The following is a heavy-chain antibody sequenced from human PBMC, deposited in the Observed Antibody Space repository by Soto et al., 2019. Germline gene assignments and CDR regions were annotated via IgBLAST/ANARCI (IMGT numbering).Heavy chain of an antibody. CDR3: ARGWLATGGSLSYMDV. CDR1: GFTFSSYD. CDR2: IGTAGDT. D-gene: IGHD6-13*01. J-gene: IGHJ6*03. V-gene: IGHV3-13*01. Sequence: EVQLVESGGGLIQPGGSLRLSCAASGFTFSSYDMHWVRQATGKGLEWVSAIGTAGDTYYPGSVKGRFTISKENAKNSLYVQMNSVRAGDTALYYCARGWLATGGSLSYMDVWGKGTTVTVSS.